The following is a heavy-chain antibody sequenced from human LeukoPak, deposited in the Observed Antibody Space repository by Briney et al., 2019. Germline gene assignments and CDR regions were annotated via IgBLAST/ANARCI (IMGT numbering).Heavy chain of an antibody. J-gene: IGHJ3*02. CDR2: ISSSGST. V-gene: IGHV4-61*02. Sequence: SETLSLTCTISGDSISSGDYYWSWIRQPAGKGLEWIGRISSSGSTNYNPSLKSRVTISVDTSKNQFSLKLSSVTAADTAVYFCARGPYSYDSSGAFDIWGQGTMVTVSS. D-gene: IGHD3-22*01. CDR1: GDSISSGDYY. CDR3: ARGPYSYDSSGAFDI.